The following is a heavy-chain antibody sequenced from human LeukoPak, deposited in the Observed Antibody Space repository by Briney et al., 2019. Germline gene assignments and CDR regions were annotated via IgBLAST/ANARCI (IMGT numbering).Heavy chain of an antibody. CDR2: INPSGGST. D-gene: IGHD4-17*01. Sequence: GASVKVSCKASGYTFTSYGISWVRQAPGQGLEWMGIINPSGGSTSYAQKFQGRVTMTRDTSTSTVYMELSSLRSEDTAVYYCARARSSVTTVTTPGYWGQGALVTVSS. J-gene: IGHJ4*02. CDR1: GYTFTSYG. CDR3: ARARSSVTTVTTPGY. V-gene: IGHV1-46*01.